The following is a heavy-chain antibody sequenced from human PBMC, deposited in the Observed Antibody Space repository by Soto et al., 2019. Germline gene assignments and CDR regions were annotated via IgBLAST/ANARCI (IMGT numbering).Heavy chain of an antibody. CDR1: GFTFSSYA. J-gene: IGHJ5*02. CDR3: ARDRWFDP. V-gene: IGHV3-23*01. Sequence: PGGSLRLSCAASGFTFSSYAMSWVRQAPGKGLEWVSAISGSGGSTYYADSVKGRFTISRDNAKNSLYLQVNSLRAEDTAVYYCARDRWFDPWGQGTLVTVSS. CDR2: ISGSGGST.